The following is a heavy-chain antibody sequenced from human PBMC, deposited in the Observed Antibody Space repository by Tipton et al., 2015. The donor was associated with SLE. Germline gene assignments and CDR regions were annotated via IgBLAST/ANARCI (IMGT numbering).Heavy chain of an antibody. CDR1: GFTFSSYA. V-gene: IGHV3-23*01. D-gene: IGHD2-2*01. Sequence: SLRLSCAASGFTFSSYAMSWVRQAPGKGLEWVSAISGSGGSTYYADSVKGRFTISRDNSKNTLYLQMNSLRAEDMAVYYCARERPYCSSTSCPADYWGQGTLVTVSS. J-gene: IGHJ4*02. CDR3: ARERPYCSSTSCPADY. CDR2: ISGSGGST.